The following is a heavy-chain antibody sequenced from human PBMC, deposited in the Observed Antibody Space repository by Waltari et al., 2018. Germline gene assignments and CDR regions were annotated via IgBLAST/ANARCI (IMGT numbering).Heavy chain of an antibody. J-gene: IGHJ4*02. CDR1: GFTFSSYG. Sequence: QVQLVESGGGVVQPGGSLRLSCAASGFTFSSYGMHWVRQAPGKGLEWVATIWYDGSNKYHADSVKGRFTISRDNSKNTLYLQMNSLRVEDTAMYYCAKGYHTADYWGQGILVTVSS. D-gene: IGHD3-3*01. CDR2: IWYDGSNK. CDR3: AKGYHTADY. V-gene: IGHV3-30*02.